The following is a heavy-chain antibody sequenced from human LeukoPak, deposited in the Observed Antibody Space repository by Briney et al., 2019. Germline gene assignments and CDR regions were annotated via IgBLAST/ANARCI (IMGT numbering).Heavy chain of an antibody. D-gene: IGHD3-10*01. CDR1: GGSISGYS. J-gene: IGHJ5*02. V-gene: IGHV4-59*01. Sequence: SETLSLTCTVPGGSISGYSWTWIRQPPGQGLEWIGYFHNSRTTSYNPSLTGRVIISVDTAMDQISLKLNSVTAADTAVYYCARGHLGLSPWGQGTLVTVSS. CDR3: ARGHLGLSP. CDR2: FHNSRTT.